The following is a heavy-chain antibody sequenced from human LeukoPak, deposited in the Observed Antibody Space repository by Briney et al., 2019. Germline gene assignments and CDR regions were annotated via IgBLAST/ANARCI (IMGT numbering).Heavy chain of an antibody. CDR2: IWYDGSNK. Sequence: GGSLRLSCAASGFTFSSYVMHWVRQAPGKGLEWVAVIWYDGSNKYYADSVKGRFTISRDNSKNTLYLQMNSLRAEDTAVYYCARVPSYDSSGIDYWGQGTLVTVSS. V-gene: IGHV3-33*01. CDR3: ARVPSYDSSGIDY. J-gene: IGHJ4*02. CDR1: GFTFSSYV. D-gene: IGHD3-22*01.